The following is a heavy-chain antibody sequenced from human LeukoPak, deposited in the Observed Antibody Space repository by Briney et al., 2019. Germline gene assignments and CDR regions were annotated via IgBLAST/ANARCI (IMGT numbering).Heavy chain of an antibody. CDR3: ARGLRGYSYGYWGYYYYYYMDV. V-gene: IGHV4-34*01. Sequence: PSETLSLTCAVYGGSFSGYYWSWIRQPPGKGLEWIGEINHSGSTNYNPSLKSRVTISVDTSKNQFSLKLSSVTAADTAVYYCARGLRGYSYGYWGYYYYYYMDVWGKGTTVTISS. J-gene: IGHJ6*03. D-gene: IGHD5-18*01. CDR1: GGSFSGYY. CDR2: INHSGST.